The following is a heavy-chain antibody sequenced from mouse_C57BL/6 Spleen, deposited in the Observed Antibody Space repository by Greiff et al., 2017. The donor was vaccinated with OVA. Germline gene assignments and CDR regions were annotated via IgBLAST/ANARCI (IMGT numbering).Heavy chain of an antibody. Sequence: QVQLQQPGAELVKPGASVKMSCKASGYTFTSYWITWVKQRPGQGLEWIGDIYPGSGSTNYNEKFKSKATLTVDTSSSTAYMQLSSLTSEDSAVYYCARTYYCGSSYVRWYFDVWGTGTTVTVSS. J-gene: IGHJ1*03. CDR2: IYPGSGST. D-gene: IGHD1-1*01. V-gene: IGHV1-55*01. CDR1: GYTFTSYW. CDR3: ARTYYCGSSYVRWYFDV.